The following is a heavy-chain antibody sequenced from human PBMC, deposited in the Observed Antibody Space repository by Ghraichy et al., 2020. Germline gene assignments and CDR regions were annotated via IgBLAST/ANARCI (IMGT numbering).Heavy chain of an antibody. Sequence: GGSLRLSCAASGFTFSSYSMNWVRQAPGKGLEWVSSISSSSSYIYYADSVKGRFTISRDNAKNSLYLQMNSLRAEDTAVYYCARDTATVMGAHPGDYWGQGTLVTVSS. J-gene: IGHJ4*02. CDR2: ISSSSSYI. V-gene: IGHV3-21*01. D-gene: IGHD1-26*01. CDR3: ARDTATVMGAHPGDY. CDR1: GFTFSSYS.